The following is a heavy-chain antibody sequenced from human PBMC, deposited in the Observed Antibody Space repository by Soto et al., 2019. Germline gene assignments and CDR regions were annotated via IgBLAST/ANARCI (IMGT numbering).Heavy chain of an antibody. CDR2: ITDTGGDT. J-gene: IGHJ4*02. Sequence: GGSLRLSCVASGITFGGRAMSWVRQAPGEGLEWVSTITDTGGDTKYADSVRGRFTMSRDNSKKTLYLQMNSLRVEDSALYYCARGSTDSYPGSRIFDFWGRGTLVTVSS. CDR3: ARGSTDSYPGSRIFDF. V-gene: IGHV3-23*01. CDR1: GITFGGRA. D-gene: IGHD3-10*01.